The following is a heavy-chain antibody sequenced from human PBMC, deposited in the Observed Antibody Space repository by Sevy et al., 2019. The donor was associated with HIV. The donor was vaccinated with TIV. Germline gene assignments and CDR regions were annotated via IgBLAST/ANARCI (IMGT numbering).Heavy chain of an antibody. V-gene: IGHV3-21*01. CDR2: ISSSSTYI. CDR1: GFTFSIYT. J-gene: IGHJ4*02. Sequence: GGSLRLSCAASGFTFSIYTMNWVRQAPGKGLEWVSSISSSSTYIYYADSVRGRLPISRDNAKNSLYLQMHSLRAEDTAVYYCASGSLDSTGYPFDYWGQGTLVTVSS. CDR3: ASGSLDSTGYPFDY. D-gene: IGHD3-22*01.